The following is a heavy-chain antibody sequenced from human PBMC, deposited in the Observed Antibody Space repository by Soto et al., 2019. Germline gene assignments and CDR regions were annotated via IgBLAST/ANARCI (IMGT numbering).Heavy chain of an antibody. CDR3: AKASGITIFGVVPYGMDV. Sequence: QAGGSLRLSCAASGFTFSSYAMSWVRQAPGKGLEWVSAISGSGGSTYYADSVKGRFTISRDNSKNTLYLQMNSLRAEDTAVYYCAKASGITIFGVVPYGMDVWGQGTTVTVSS. J-gene: IGHJ6*02. CDR1: GFTFSSYA. D-gene: IGHD3-3*01. CDR2: ISGSGGST. V-gene: IGHV3-23*01.